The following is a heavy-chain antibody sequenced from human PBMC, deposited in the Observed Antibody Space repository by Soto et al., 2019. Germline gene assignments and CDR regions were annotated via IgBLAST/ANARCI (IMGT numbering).Heavy chain of an antibody. CDR1: GYTFSRYY. CDR2: INPSSGSP. D-gene: IGHD2-8*01. CDR3: ARGVVVKVYEMGGPAY. V-gene: IGHV1-46*01. Sequence: QVQLVQSGAEVKKPGASVKVSCRTSGYTFSRYYMHWVRQAPGQGLEWSGIINPSSGSPNYAQKCLGRLTVTRDKSTSTVYMELNGLTSEDTAMYYCARGVVVKVYEMGGPAYWGQGTLVTVSS. J-gene: IGHJ4*02.